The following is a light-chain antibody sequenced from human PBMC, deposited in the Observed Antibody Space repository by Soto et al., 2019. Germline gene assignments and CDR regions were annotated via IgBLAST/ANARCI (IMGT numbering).Light chain of an antibody. J-gene: IGLJ3*02. V-gene: IGLV2-8*01. CDR2: EVN. CDR1: SSDVGAYNY. Sequence: QSALTQPPSASGSPGQSVTISCTGTSSDVGAYNYVSWYQQHPGKAPKLMIYEVNKRPSGVPDRFSGSKSGNTASLTVSGLQAEDEADYYCSSYAGGSNGGVFGGGTKLTVL. CDR3: SSYAGGSNGGV.